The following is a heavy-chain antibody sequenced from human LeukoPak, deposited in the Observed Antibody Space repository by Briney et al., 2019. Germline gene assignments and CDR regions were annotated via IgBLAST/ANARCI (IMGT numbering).Heavy chain of an antibody. CDR2: INPNSGGT. J-gene: IGHJ6*03. CDR1: GYTFTGYY. D-gene: IGHD4-17*01. Sequence: RASVKVSCKASGYTFTGYYMHWVRQAPGQGLEWMGWINPNSGGTNYAQKFQGRVTMTRDASISTAYMGLSRLRSDDTAVYYCARDPDGDPYYYYYYMDVWGKGTTVTVSS. V-gene: IGHV1-2*02. CDR3: ARDPDGDPYYYYYYMDV.